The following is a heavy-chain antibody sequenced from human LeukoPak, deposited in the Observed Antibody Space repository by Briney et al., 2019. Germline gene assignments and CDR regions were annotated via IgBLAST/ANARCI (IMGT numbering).Heavy chain of an antibody. CDR2: IYYSGST. J-gene: IGHJ4*02. CDR1: GGSISSTSYY. D-gene: IGHD1-7*01. V-gene: IGHV4-39*07. Sequence: SETLSLTCTVSGGSISSTSYYWGWIRQPPGKGLEWMGSIYYSGSTYYNPSLKSRVTISVDRSKNQFSLKLSSVTAADTAVYYCARSQDNWNYLIDYWGQGTLVTVSS. CDR3: ARSQDNWNYLIDY.